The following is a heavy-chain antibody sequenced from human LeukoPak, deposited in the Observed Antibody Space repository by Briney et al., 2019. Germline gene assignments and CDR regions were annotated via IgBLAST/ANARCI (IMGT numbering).Heavy chain of an antibody. Sequence: GGSLRRSCASSGFTFSSYAMSWVRQAPGEGLEWVSLISSSGGSTFYADSVKGRFTISRDNSKNTLYLQMNSLKTEDTAIYYCFYRGELLGDRAFDIWGQGTMVTVSS. CDR2: ISSSGGST. J-gene: IGHJ3*02. CDR3: FYRGELLGDRAFDI. CDR1: GFTFSSYA. V-gene: IGHV3-23*01. D-gene: IGHD1-26*01.